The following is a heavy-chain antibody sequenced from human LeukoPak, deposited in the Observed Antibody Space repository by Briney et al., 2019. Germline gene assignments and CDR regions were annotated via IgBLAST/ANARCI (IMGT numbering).Heavy chain of an antibody. CDR2: ISNSGGST. V-gene: IGHV3-23*01. CDR3: ARRGYGSGSYYFDY. D-gene: IGHD3-10*01. Sequence: GGSLRLSCAASGFTFTTYAMSWVRQALGRGLEWVSAISNSGGSTYYADSVKGRFTISRDNSKITLYLQINSLRAEDTAIYYCARRGYGSGSYYFDYWGQGTLVTVSS. CDR1: GFTFTTYA. J-gene: IGHJ4*02.